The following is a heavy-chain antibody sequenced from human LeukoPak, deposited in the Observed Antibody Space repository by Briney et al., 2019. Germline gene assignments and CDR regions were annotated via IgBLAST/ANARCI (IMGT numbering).Heavy chain of an antibody. CDR1: GFTFSSIA. D-gene: IGHD2-8*02. CDR2: IGGDGVNT. J-gene: IGHJ4*02. CDR3: AKKMGTGAFYAFDS. Sequence: GGSLRLSCAASGFTFSSIAMTWVRQAPGRGLEWVSIIGGDGVNTYYADSVKGRFTISKDNPKNTLYLQINSLRVEDTAVYFCAKKMGTGAFYAFDSWGQGTLVTVSS. V-gene: IGHV3-23*01.